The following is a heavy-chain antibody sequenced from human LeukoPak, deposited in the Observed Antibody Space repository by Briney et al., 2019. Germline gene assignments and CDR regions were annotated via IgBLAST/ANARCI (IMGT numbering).Heavy chain of an antibody. CDR3: ARDLSSGNHQRFYFDY. D-gene: IGHD1-14*01. CDR1: GYSFTGYY. CDR2: INPNRGDT. V-gene: IGHV1-2*02. Sequence: GASVKVSCKVSGYSFTGYYIHWVRQAPGQGFEWMGWINPNRGDTNYAQKFQGRVTLTKDTSISTAFMELYSLRSDDTAVYYCARDLSSGNHQRFYFDYWGRGTLITVSS. J-gene: IGHJ4*02.